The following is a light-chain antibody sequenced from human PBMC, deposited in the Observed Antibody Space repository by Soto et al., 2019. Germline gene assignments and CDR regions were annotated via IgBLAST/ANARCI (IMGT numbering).Light chain of an antibody. V-gene: IGKV1-39*01. CDR1: ERITSS. CDR2: AAS. CDR3: QQSYRTPLT. Sequence: DIQMTQSPSSLSAFVGDRVTITCRASERITSSLNWFQQKPGKAPKLLIYAASSLQSGAPSRFSGSGSGTDFTLTISSLQPEDYATYYCQQSYRTPLTFGGGTKVEL. J-gene: IGKJ4*01.